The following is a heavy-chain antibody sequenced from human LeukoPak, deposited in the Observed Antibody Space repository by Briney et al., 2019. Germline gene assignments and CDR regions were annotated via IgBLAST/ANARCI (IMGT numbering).Heavy chain of an antibody. CDR1: GGSISSSNW. CDR3: ARDLTPAYYDFWSGYYTGSNAFDI. CDR2: IYHSGST. V-gene: IGHV4-4*02. J-gene: IGHJ3*02. D-gene: IGHD3-3*01. Sequence: SGTLSLTCAVSGGSISSSNWWSWVRQPPGKGLEWIGEIYHSGSTNYNPSLKSRVTISVDESKNQFSLKLSSVTAADTAVYYCARDLTPAYYDFWSGYYTGSNAFDIWGQGTMVTVSS.